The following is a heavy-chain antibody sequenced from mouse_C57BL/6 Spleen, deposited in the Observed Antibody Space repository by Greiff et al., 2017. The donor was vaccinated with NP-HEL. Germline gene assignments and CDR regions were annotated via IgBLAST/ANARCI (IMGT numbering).Heavy chain of an antibody. V-gene: IGHV1-52*01. CDR2: IDPSDSET. CDR3: ARGGGRGAMDY. Sequence: QVQLQQPGAELVRPGSSVKLSCKASGYTFTSYWMHWVKQRPIQGLEWIGNIDPSDSETHYNQKFKDKATLTVDKSSSTAYMQLSSLTSEDSAVYYCARGGGRGAMDYWGQGTSVTVSS. CDR1: GYTFTSYW. J-gene: IGHJ4*01. D-gene: IGHD1-1*01.